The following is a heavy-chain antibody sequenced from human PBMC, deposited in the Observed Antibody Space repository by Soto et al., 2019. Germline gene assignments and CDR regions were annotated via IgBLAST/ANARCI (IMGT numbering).Heavy chain of an antibody. Sequence: PSETLSLSCEASGFSFSTYSMHWVRQAPGKGLEWVSSIGRRSDIYYADSVKGRFAISRDNAKNSVSLQMNSLRDEDTAVYYCAREETAWPLAYGLDVWGQGTTVTVSS. CDR3: AREETAWPLAYGLDV. D-gene: IGHD2-21*02. J-gene: IGHJ6*02. CDR1: GFSFSTYS. V-gene: IGHV3-21*01. CDR2: IGRRSDI.